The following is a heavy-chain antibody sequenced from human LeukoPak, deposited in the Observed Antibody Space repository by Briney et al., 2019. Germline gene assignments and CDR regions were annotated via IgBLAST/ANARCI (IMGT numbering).Heavy chain of an antibody. CDR1: GYSFTSYW. CDR2: IYPGDSDT. Sequence: GESLKISCKGSGYSFTSYWIGWVRQMPGKGLEWMGIIYPGDSDTRYSPSFQGQVTISADKSISTAYLQWSSLKAWDTAMYYCARQPSYYDSSGHRETNAFDIWGQGTMVTVSS. D-gene: IGHD3-22*01. CDR3: ARQPSYYDSSGHRETNAFDI. J-gene: IGHJ3*02. V-gene: IGHV5-51*01.